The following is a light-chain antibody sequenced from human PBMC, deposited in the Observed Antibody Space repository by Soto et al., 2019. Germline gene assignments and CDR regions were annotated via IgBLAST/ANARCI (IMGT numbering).Light chain of an antibody. J-gene: IGLJ1*01. CDR1: TSDIGDYNY. Sequence: QSALTQPASVSGSPGQSITISCTGTTSDIGDYNYVSWYQQHAGKAPKLMIYHVTNRPSGVSDRFSGSKSGNTASLTISGLQAEDEADYYCSSYTSSNTYVFGTGPTLTVL. V-gene: IGLV2-14*01. CDR3: SSYTSSNTYV. CDR2: HVT.